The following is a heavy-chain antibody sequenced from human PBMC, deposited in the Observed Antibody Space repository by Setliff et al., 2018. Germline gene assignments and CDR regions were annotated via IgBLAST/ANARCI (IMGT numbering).Heavy chain of an antibody. J-gene: IGHJ4*02. CDR1: GYTFTSYG. D-gene: IGHD3-3*01. Sequence: ASVKVSCKASGYTFTSYGISWVRQAPGQGLEWMGWISAYNGNTNYAQKLQGRVTMTTDTSTSTAYMELRSLRSDDTAVYYCARSQQLITIFGVVIRDFGYWGQGTLVTVSS. CDR2: ISAYNGNT. CDR3: ARSQQLITIFGVVIRDFGY. V-gene: IGHV1-18*01.